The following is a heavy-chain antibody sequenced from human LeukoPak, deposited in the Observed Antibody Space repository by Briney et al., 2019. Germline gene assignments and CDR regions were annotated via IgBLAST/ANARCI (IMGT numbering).Heavy chain of an antibody. D-gene: IGHD3-10*01. V-gene: IGHV3-53*01. CDR2: IYSGGST. Sequence: GGSLRLSCAASGFTVSSNYMSWVRQALGKGLEGVSVIYSGGSTYYADSVKGRFTISRDNSKNTLYLQMNSLRAEDTAVYYCARGSELDFFDYWGQGTLVTVSS. CDR3: ARGSELDFFDY. J-gene: IGHJ4*02. CDR1: GFTVSSNY.